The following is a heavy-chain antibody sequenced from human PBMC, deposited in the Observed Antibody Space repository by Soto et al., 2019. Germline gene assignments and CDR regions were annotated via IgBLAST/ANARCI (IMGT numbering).Heavy chain of an antibody. D-gene: IGHD3-22*01. Sequence: ASVKVSCKASGYTFTSYDINWVRQATGQGLEWMGWMNPNIGTTDYAQKFQGRVTITADESTSTAYMELSSLRSEDTAVYYCARAYYYDSSVYLPADYWGQGTLVAVSS. CDR2: MNPNIGTT. CDR1: GYTFTSYD. V-gene: IGHV1-8*01. J-gene: IGHJ4*02. CDR3: ARAYYYDSSVYLPADY.